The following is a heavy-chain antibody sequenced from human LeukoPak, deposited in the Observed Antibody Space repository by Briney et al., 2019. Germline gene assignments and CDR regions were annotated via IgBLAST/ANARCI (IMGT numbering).Heavy chain of an antibody. V-gene: IGHV3-49*04. D-gene: IGHD6-13*01. CDR2: IRSKVNGGTI. CDR1: GFTFGDGA. J-gene: IGHJ4*02. Sequence: GGPLRLSCTAPGFTFGDGAMSWVRQAPGKGRGWVGFIRSKVNGGTIEYAASVKGRFTISRDDSKSTAYLQMNSLKTEDTAVYYCTRVRAGYSSSWYWYYFDYWGQGALVTVSS. CDR3: TRVRAGYSSSWYWYYFDY.